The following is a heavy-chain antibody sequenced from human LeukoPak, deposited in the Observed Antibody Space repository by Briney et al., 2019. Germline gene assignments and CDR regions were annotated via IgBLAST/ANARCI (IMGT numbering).Heavy chain of an antibody. Sequence: PSETLSLTCAGYGGSFSGYYWSWIRQPPGKGLEWIGEINHSGSTNYNPSLKSRVTISVDTSKNQFSLKLSSVTAADTAVYYCARVYRATLDYWGQGTLVTVSS. CDR1: GGSFSGYY. D-gene: IGHD5-12*01. J-gene: IGHJ4*02. CDR2: INHSGST. CDR3: ARVYRATLDY. V-gene: IGHV4-34*01.